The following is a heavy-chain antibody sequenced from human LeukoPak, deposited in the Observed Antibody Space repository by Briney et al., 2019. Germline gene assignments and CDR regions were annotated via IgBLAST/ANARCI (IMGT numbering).Heavy chain of an antibody. V-gene: IGHV3-66*01. Sequence: GGSLRLSCAASGFTVGNNYMNWVRQAPGEGLEWVSLIFSHGETSYADSVKGRFTISRDNSKNTMHLQMNCLRVEDTAVYYCARDPPAVSINTYAWGQGTLVTVSS. CDR3: ARDPPAVSINTYA. J-gene: IGHJ4*02. CDR2: IFSHGET. CDR1: GFTVGNNY. D-gene: IGHD2-8*01.